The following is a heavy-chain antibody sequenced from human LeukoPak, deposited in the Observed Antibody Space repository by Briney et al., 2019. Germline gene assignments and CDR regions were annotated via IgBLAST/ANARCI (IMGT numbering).Heavy chain of an antibody. CDR1: GYTFTSYY. V-gene: IGHV1-46*01. Sequence: ASVKVSCKASGYTFTSYYMHWVRQAPGQGLEWMGIINPSGGSTSYAQKFQGRVTMTRDMSTSTVYMELRSLRSDDTAVYYCARDTITMIVVVITQDAFDYWGQGTLVTVSS. D-gene: IGHD3-22*01. CDR2: INPSGGST. J-gene: IGHJ4*02. CDR3: ARDTITMIVVVITQDAFDY.